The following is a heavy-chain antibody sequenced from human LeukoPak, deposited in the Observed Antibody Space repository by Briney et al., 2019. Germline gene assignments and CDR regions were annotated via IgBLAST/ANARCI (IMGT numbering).Heavy chain of an antibody. D-gene: IGHD6-19*01. CDR3: ASQIAVGAFDI. CDR2: IYYSGST. Sequence: SETLSLTCTVSGGSISSYYWSWIQQPPGKGLEWIGYIYYSGSTNYNPSLKSRVTISVDTSKNQFSLKLSSVTAADTAVYYCASQIAVGAFDIWGQGTMVTVSS. CDR1: GGSISSYY. V-gene: IGHV4-59*08. J-gene: IGHJ3*02.